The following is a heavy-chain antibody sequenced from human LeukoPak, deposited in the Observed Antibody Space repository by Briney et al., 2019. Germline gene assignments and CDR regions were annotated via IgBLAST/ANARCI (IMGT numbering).Heavy chain of an antibody. CDR1: GYTFTSYD. J-gene: IGHJ4*02. D-gene: IGHD3-22*01. CDR3: ARGLSVRNYDSSGYSYDY. Sequence: ASVKVSCKASGYTFTSYDINWVRQATGQGLEWMGWMNPNSGNTGYAQKFQGRVTITRNTSISTAYMELSSLRSEDTAVYYCARGLSVRNYDSSGYSYDYWGQGTLVTVSS. V-gene: IGHV1-8*03. CDR2: MNPNSGNT.